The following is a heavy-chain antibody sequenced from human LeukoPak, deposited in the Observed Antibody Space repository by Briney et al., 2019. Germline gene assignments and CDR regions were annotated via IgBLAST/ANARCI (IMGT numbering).Heavy chain of an antibody. D-gene: IGHD2-2*01. J-gene: IGHJ3*02. CDR2: IIPIFGTA. CDR3: VFVVVPAYAFDI. CDR1: GGTFSSYA. Sequence: GASVKVSCKASGGTFSSYAISWVRQAPGQGLEWMGGIIPIFGTANYAQKFQGRVTITTDESTSTAYMELSSLRSEDTAVYYCVFVVVPAYAFDIWGQGTMVTVSS. V-gene: IGHV1-69*05.